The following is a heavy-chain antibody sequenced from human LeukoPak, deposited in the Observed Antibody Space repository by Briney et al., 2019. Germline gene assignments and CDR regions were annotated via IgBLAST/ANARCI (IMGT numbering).Heavy chain of an antibody. V-gene: IGHV1-18*01. CDR2: ISPYNGNT. D-gene: IGHD3-10*01. CDR3: ARAPGGYYYGSGSYSYFDY. Sequence: ASVKVSCKASGYTFTSYGISWLREAPGHGLECMGWISPYNGNTNYEQKLQGRVTRTTDTSTSTAYMELRSLSSDDTAVYYCARAPGGYYYGSGSYSYFDYWGQGTLVTVSS. J-gene: IGHJ4*02. CDR1: GYTFTSYG.